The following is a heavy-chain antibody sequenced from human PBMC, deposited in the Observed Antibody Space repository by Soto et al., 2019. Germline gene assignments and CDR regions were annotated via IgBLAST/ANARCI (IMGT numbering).Heavy chain of an antibody. V-gene: IGHV4-31*03. D-gene: IGHD1-7*01. CDR2: IYYSGST. Sequence: ILSLTSTVSRASISIGCYYWSWILQHPGKGLEWIGYIYYSGSTYYNPSLKSRVTISVDTSKNQFSLKLSSVTAADTAVYYCATFIRNYGGYNWFDPWGQATLVTVSS. CDR1: RASISIGCYY. CDR3: ATFIRNYGGYNWFDP. J-gene: IGHJ5*02.